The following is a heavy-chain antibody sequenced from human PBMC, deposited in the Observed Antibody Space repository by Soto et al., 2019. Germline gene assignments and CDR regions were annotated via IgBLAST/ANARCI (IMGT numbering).Heavy chain of an antibody. D-gene: IGHD4-17*01. CDR3: ARGRSIYGDPPGGDY. V-gene: IGHV4-34*01. CDR2: INHSGST. J-gene: IGHJ4*02. CDR1: GGSFSGYY. Sequence: SETLSLTCAVYGGSFSGYYWSWIRQPPGKGLEWIGEINHSGSTNYNPSLKSRVTISVDTSKNQFSLKLSSVTATDTAVYYCARGRSIYGDPPGGDYWGQGTLVTVSS.